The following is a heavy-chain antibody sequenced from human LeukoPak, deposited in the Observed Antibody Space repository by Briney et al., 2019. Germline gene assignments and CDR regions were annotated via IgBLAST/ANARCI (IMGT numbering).Heavy chain of an antibody. CDR3: ARDLGDYLLDY. J-gene: IGHJ4*02. CDR1: GFTFSSYA. D-gene: IGHD4-17*01. Sequence: PGGSLRLSCAASGFTFSSYAMHWVRQAPGKGLEWVAVISYDGSNKYYADSVKGRSTISRDNSKNTLYLQMNSLRAEDTAVYYCARDLGDYLLDYWGQGTLVTVSS. CDR2: ISYDGSNK. V-gene: IGHV3-30-3*01.